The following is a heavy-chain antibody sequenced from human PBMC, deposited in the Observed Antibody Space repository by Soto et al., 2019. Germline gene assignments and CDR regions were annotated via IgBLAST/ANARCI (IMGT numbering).Heavy chain of an antibody. CDR2: TSYDGDNE. V-gene: IGHV3-30*18. J-gene: IGHJ4*02. Sequence: GGSLRLSCAASGFTFSNYAMHWVRQAPGKGLEWVALTSYDGDNEYYTDSVKGRFTISRDNSKNTLFLQMNSPRPEDTAVYYCAKDKGVFNWATSYFDYWGQGALVTVPQ. D-gene: IGHD1-1*01. CDR3: AKDKGVFNWATSYFDY. CDR1: GFTFSNYA.